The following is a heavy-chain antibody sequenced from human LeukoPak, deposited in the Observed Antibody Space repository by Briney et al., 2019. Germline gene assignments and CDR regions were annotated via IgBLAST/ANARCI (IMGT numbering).Heavy chain of an antibody. CDR1: GGSITNTNY. J-gene: IGHJ4*02. V-gene: IGHV4-4*02. Sequence: SETLSLTCGVSGGSITNTNYWTWVRQPPGKGPEWIGEVNLQGSTNYNPSLMGRVAISVDTSENHISLQLTSVTAADTAVYYCAREGGPYRPLDYSGQGTLVTVSS. CDR2: VNLQGST. CDR3: AREGGPYRPLDY.